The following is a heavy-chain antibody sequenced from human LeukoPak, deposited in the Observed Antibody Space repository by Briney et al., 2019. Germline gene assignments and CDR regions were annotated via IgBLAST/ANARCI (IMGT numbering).Heavy chain of an antibody. V-gene: IGHV4-59*11. D-gene: IGHD2-8*01. CDR2: IYYTGST. J-gene: IGHJ4*02. CDR3: ASTIMGAYYYFDY. Sequence: SETLSLTCTVSGGSISSPYWSWIRQPPGKGLEWIGYIYYTGSTNYNPSLKSRVTISVDTSKNQFSLKLSSVTAADTAVYYCASTIMGAYYYFDYWGQGTLVTVSS. CDR1: GGSISSPY.